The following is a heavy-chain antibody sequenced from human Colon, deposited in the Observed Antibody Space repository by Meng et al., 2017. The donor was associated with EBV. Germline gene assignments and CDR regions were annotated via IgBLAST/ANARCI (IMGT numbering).Heavy chain of an antibody. CDR1: GFTISHYN. D-gene: IGHD2-2*01. J-gene: IGHJ5*01. V-gene: IGHV3-21*01. CDR3: ARELIPALGPQVTDS. CDR2: ISSSSTHI. Sequence: IHLVESGGGLVKAGGSLRLSVVASGFTISHYNMNWVRQAPGKGLEWVSFISSSSTHIHYADSVKGRFAVSRDNAKHSLYLQMNSLRAEDTAVYYCARELIPALGPQVTDSWGHGPLVTVAS.